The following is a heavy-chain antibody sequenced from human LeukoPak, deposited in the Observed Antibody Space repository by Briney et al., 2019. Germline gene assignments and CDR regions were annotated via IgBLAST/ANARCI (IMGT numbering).Heavy chain of an antibody. J-gene: IGHJ4*02. V-gene: IGHV3-64*01. Sequence: GSLRLSCAASGFTFSSYAMHWVRQAPGKGLEYVSAISSNGGSTYYANSVKGRFTISRDNSKNTLYLQMNSLRAEDTAVYYCANLLRWEPYWGQGTLVTVSS. CDR3: ANLLRWEPY. CDR1: GFTFSSYA. CDR2: ISSNGGST. D-gene: IGHD4-23*01.